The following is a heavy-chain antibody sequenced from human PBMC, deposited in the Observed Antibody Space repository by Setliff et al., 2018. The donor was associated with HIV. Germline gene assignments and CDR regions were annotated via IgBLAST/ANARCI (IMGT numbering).Heavy chain of an antibody. J-gene: IGHJ3*02. V-gene: IGHV4-4*02. Sequence: SETLSLTCVVSGGSISTSNWWSWVRQPPGKGLEWIGEICISGSTNYSPSLRSRVTMSVDTSKNQVSLKLSSVTAADTAVYYCARDRAGWDGQVILYGLDIWGQGTMVTVSS. CDR2: ICISGST. CDR3: ARDRAGWDGQVILYGLDI. CDR1: GGSISTSNW. D-gene: IGHD3-10*01.